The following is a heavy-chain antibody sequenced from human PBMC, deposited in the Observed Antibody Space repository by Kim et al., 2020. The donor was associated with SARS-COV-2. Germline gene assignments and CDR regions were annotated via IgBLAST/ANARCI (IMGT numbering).Heavy chain of an antibody. CDR3: ARQSYYYGMDV. Sequence: SETLSLTCTVSGGSISSSSYYWGWIRQPPGKGLEWIGSIYYSGSTYYNPSLKSRVTISVDTSKNQFSLKLSSVTAADTAVYYCARQSYYYGMDVWGQGTTVTVSS. CDR1: GGSISSSSYY. J-gene: IGHJ6*02. CDR2: IYYSGST. V-gene: IGHV4-39*01.